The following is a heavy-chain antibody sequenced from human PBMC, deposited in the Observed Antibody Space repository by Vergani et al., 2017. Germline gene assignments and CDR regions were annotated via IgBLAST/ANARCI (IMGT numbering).Heavy chain of an antibody. CDR3: AKIRSDDSSGYCFDY. J-gene: IGHJ4*02. V-gene: IGHV3-11*01. Sequence: QVQLVESGGGLVKPGGSLRLSCAASGFTFSDYYMSWIRQAPGKGLEWVSYISSSGSTIYYADSVKGRFTISRDNSKNTLYLQMNSLRAEDTAVYYCAKIRSDDSSGYCFDYWGQGTLVTVSS. CDR2: ISSSGSTI. D-gene: IGHD3-22*01. CDR1: GFTFSDYY.